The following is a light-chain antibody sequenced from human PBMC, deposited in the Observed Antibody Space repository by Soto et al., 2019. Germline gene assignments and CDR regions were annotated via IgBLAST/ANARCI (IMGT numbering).Light chain of an antibody. V-gene: IGLV6-57*04. J-gene: IGLJ3*02. CDR3: QSFGSNSVM. CDR2: KND. Sequence: NFMLTQSHSVSESPGKTVTISCTRSSGSIASNHVQWCQQRPGSAPTTVIYKNDQRHSGVPDRFSGSIDSSSNSASLTISGLKTEDEAVYYCQSFGSNSVMFGGGTKLTVL. CDR1: SGSIASNH.